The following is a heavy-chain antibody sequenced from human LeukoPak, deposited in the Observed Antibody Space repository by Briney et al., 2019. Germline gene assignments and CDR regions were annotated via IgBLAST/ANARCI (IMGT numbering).Heavy chain of an antibody. CDR2: ISYDGSNK. CDR3: ARSNYDFWSGPDY. Sequence: GGSLRLSCAASGFTFSSYAMHWVRQAPGKGLEWVAVISYDGSNKYYADSVKGRFTISRDNSKNTLHLQMNSLGAEDTAVYYCARSNYDFWSGPDYWGQGTLVTVSS. J-gene: IGHJ4*02. CDR1: GFTFSSYA. V-gene: IGHV3-30-3*01. D-gene: IGHD3-3*01.